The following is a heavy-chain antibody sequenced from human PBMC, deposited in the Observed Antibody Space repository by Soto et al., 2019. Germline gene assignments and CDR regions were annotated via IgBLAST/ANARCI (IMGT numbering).Heavy chain of an antibody. CDR2: IKQDESAK. CDR1: GFTFSSYW. J-gene: IGHJ4*02. D-gene: IGHD1-7*01. V-gene: IGHV3-7*03. CDR3: AKRGDNWNYFGPFDY. Sequence: GGSLRLSCVASGFTFSSYWMNWVRQAPGKGLEWVANIKQDESAKYYVDSVKGRSAISRDNAKNSLYLQMNSLRAEDTAVYYCAKRGDNWNYFGPFDYWGQGTLVTVSS.